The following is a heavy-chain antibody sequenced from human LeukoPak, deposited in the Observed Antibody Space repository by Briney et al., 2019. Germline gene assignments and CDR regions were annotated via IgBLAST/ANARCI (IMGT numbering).Heavy chain of an antibody. J-gene: IGHJ3*02. D-gene: IGHD5-24*01. V-gene: IGHV3-23*01. CDR2: IRGSGGST. Sequence: GGALRLSCAASGFTFSSYAMSWVRQAPGKGLEWVSAIRGSGGSTYYADSVKGRFTISRDNSKNTLYLQMNSLRAEDTAVYYCAKDLGQRWLESDAFDIWGQGTMVTVSS. CDR1: GFTFSSYA. CDR3: AKDLGQRWLESDAFDI.